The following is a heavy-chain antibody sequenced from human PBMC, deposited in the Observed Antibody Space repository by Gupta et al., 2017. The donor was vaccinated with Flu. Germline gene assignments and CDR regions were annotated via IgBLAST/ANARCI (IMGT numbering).Heavy chain of an antibody. D-gene: IGHD2-21*01. J-gene: IGHJ5*02. CDR3: ARGFEMSLFS. V-gene: IGHV3-21*01. Sequence: VQLVESGGGLVKPGGSLSLSCAASEFRFNTYSMNWVRQAPGKGLEWVSSISRSGSDIYYADSLAGRFTISRDNAKDTLYLQMNNLRVEDTAVYYCARGFEMSLFSWGQGTLVTVSS. CDR2: ISRSGSDI. CDR1: EFRFNTYS.